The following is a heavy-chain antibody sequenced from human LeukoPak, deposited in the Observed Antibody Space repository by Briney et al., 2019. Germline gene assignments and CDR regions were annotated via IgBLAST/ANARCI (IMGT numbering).Heavy chain of an antibody. CDR1: GYTFTSYG. J-gene: IGHJ4*02. V-gene: IGHV1-18*01. CDR2: ISAYNGNT. D-gene: IGHD3-22*01. CDR3: ARGAIEDYYDSSGYQSSLYYFDY. Sequence: ASVKVSCKASGYTFTSYGISWVRQAPGQGLEWMGWISAYNGNTNYAQKLQGGVTMTTDTSTSTAYMELRSLRSDDTAVYYCARGAIEDYYDSSGYQSSLYYFDYWGQGTLVTVSS.